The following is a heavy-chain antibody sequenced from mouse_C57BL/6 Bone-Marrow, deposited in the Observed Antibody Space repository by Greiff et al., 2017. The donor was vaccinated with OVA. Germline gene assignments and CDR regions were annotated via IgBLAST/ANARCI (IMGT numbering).Heavy chain of an antibody. CDR2: IYPRSGNT. J-gene: IGHJ2*01. Sequence: QVQLKESGAELARPGASVKLSCKASGYTFTSYGISWVKQRTGQGLEWIGEIYPRSGNTYYNEKFKGKATLTADKSSSTAYMELRSLTSEDSAVYFCARGYYGSSGGFDYWGQGTTLTVSS. CDR1: GYTFTSYG. CDR3: ARGYYGSSGGFDY. V-gene: IGHV1-81*01. D-gene: IGHD1-1*01.